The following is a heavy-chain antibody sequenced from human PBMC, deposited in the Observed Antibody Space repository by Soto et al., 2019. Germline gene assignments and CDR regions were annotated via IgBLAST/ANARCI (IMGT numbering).Heavy chain of an antibody. Sequence: QVQLVQSGAEVKKPGSSVKVSCKASGGTFSSYAISWVRQAPGQGLEWMGGIIPIFGTANYAQKFQGRVTITADESTRTAYLELSSLRSEDTAVYYGASSRVTYYYDRSAFEIWGQGTMVTGSS. CDR2: IIPIFGTA. D-gene: IGHD3-22*01. CDR1: GGTFSSYA. CDR3: ASSRVTYYYDRSAFEI. J-gene: IGHJ3*02. V-gene: IGHV1-69*01.